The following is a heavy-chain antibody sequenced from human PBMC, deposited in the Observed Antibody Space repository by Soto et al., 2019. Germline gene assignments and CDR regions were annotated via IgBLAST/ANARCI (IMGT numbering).Heavy chain of an antibody. CDR3: AAERSRGWGAVAEDYYYYYMDV. CDR1: GFTFTSSA. CDR2: IVVGSGNT. V-gene: IGHV1-58*02. D-gene: IGHD6-19*01. Sequence: ASVKVSCKASGFTFTSSAMQWVRQARGQRLEWIGWIVVGSGNTNYAQKFQERVTITRDMSTRTAYMELSSLRSEDTAVYYCAAERSRGWGAVAEDYYYYYMDVWGKGTTVTVSS. J-gene: IGHJ6*03.